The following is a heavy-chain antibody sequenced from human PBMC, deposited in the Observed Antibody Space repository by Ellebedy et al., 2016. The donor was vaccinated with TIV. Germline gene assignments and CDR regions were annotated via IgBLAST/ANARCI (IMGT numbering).Heavy chain of an antibody. V-gene: IGHV3-23*01. D-gene: IGHD2/OR15-2a*01. CDR1: GFTFSNYA. J-gene: IGHJ6*02. Sequence: GGSLRLSCTASGFTFSNYAMSWVRQAPGKGLQWVTGIIGSGGSTNYVDSVRGRFTISRDNSKNTVFLQMNSLRGEDTAVYYCARSPKDHFYHGMDVWGQGTTVIVSS. CDR3: ARSPKDHFYHGMDV. CDR2: IIGSGGST.